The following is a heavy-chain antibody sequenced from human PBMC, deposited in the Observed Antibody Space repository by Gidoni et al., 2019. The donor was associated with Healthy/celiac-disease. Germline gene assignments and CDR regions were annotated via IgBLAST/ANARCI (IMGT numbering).Heavy chain of an antibody. V-gene: IGHV3-30*18. D-gene: IGHD6-13*01. J-gene: IGHJ3*02. CDR3: AKEIGQQLLDI. CDR2: ISYDGSNK. Sequence: QVQLVESGGGVVQPGRSLRLSCAASGFTFSSYGMHWVRQAPGKGLEWVAVISYDGSNKYYADSVKGRFTISRDNSKNTLYLQMNSLRAEDTAVYYCAKEIGQQLLDIWGQGTMVTVSS. CDR1: GFTFSSYG.